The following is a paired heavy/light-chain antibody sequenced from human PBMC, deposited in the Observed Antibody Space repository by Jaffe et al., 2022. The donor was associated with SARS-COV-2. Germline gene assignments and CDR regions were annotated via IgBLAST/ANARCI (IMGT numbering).Light chain of an antibody. CDR3: QQYNNWPPELT. V-gene: IGKV3-15*01. J-gene: IGKJ4*01. Sequence: EIVMTQSPATLSVSPGERATLSCRASQSVSSNLAWYQQKPGQAPRLLIYGASTRATGIPARFSGSGSGTEFTLTISSLQSEDFAVYYCQQYNNWPPELTFGGGTKVEIK. CDR2: GAS. CDR1: QSVSSN.
Heavy chain of an antibody. V-gene: IGHV1-2*06. J-gene: IGHJ4*02. CDR1: GYTFTGYY. CDR3: ARDQIMITFGGVIPGEETFDY. Sequence: QVQLVQSGAEVKKPGASVKVSCKASGYTFTGYYMHWVRQAPGQGLEWMGRINPNSGGTNYAQKFQGRVTMTRDTSISTAYMELSRLRSDDTAVYYCARDQIMITFGGVIPGEETFDYWGQGTLVTVSS. D-gene: IGHD3-16*02. CDR2: INPNSGGT.